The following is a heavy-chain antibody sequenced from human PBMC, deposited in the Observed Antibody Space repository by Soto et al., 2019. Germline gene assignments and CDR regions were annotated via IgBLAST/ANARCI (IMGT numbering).Heavy chain of an antibody. CDR3: ARVDVLCDGGRCYGVALDV. D-gene: IGHD2-15*01. CDR2: IQSGGPT. Sequence: EVQLVESGGGLVQPGGSLRLSCAASGFTVSSKYMSWVRQAPGKGLEWVSLIQSGGPTYYADSVKGRFTISRDPSEYMVHLQMDSLRAEDTAVYYCARVDVLCDGGRCYGVALDVWGKGTTVTVSS. J-gene: IGHJ6*04. V-gene: IGHV3-66*01. CDR1: GFTVSSKY.